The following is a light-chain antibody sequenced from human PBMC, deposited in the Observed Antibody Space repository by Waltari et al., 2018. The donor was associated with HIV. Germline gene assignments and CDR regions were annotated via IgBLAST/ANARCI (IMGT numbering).Light chain of an antibody. CDR3: TSYISSSSPV. CDR1: IHALRNYNS. Sequence: QSALTQPASVSGSPGQSIPISCPGPIHALRNYNSVSWYQHHPGKAPKVIIYEVSNRPSGVSSRFSGSISANTASLTISGLQAEDEDDYLCTSYISSSSPVFGGGTKVTVL. J-gene: IGLJ3*02. CDR2: EVS. V-gene: IGLV2-14*01.